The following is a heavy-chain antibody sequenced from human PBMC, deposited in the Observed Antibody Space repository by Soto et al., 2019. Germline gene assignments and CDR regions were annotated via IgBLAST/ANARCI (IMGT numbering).Heavy chain of an antibody. D-gene: IGHD6-19*01. CDR1: GYTFTSYG. Sequence: ASVKVSCKASGYTFTSYGISWVRQAPGQGHEWMGWISAYNGNTNYAQKLQGRVTMTTDTSTSTAYMELRSLRSDDTAVYYCARDEGWIAVAGTSDYWGQGTLVTVSS. CDR2: ISAYNGNT. V-gene: IGHV1-18*01. CDR3: ARDEGWIAVAGTSDY. J-gene: IGHJ4*02.